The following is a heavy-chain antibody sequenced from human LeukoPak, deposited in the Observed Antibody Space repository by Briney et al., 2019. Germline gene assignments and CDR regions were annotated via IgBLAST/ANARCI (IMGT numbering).Heavy chain of an antibody. V-gene: IGHV3-23*01. J-gene: IGHJ4*02. CDR1: GFTFSSYG. CDR3: AKDINYDIPFDY. Sequence: GGSLRLSCAASGFTFSSYGMHWVRQAPGKGLEWVSAISGSGGSTYYADSVKGRFTISRDNSKNTLYLQMNSLRAEDTAVYYCAKDINYDIPFDYWGQGTLVTVSS. D-gene: IGHD3-22*01. CDR2: ISGSGGST.